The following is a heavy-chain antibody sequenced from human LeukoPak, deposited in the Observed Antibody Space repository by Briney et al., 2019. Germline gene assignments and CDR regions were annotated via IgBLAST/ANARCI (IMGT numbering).Heavy chain of an antibody. Sequence: ASVKVSCKASGYTFTSYGISWVRQAPGQGLESMGWISAYNGNTNYAQKLQGRVTMTTDTSTSTAYMELRSLRSDDTAVYYCASNYYDSSGYYYLPLPDYWGQGTLVTVSS. CDR2: ISAYNGNT. CDR3: ASNYYDSSGYYYLPLPDY. D-gene: IGHD3-22*01. CDR1: GYTFTSYG. V-gene: IGHV1-18*01. J-gene: IGHJ4*02.